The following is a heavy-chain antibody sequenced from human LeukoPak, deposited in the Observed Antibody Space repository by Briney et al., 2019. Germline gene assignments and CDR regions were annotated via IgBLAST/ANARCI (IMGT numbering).Heavy chain of an antibody. J-gene: IGHJ6*02. CDR1: GFTFSSYG. CDR2: ISYDGSNK. CDR3: AKDLHSLGDYGDYGGGNYYYYGMDV. V-gene: IGHV3-30*18. Sequence: GGSLRLSCAASGFTFSSYGMHRVRQAPGKGLEWVAVISYDGSNKYYADSVKGRFTISRDNSKNTLYLQMNSLRAEDTAVYYCAKDLHSLGDYGDYGGGNYYYYGMDVWGQGTTVTVSS. D-gene: IGHD4-17*01.